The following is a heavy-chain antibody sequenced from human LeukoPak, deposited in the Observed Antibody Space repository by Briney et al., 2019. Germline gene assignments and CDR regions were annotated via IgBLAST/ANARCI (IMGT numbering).Heavy chain of an antibody. CDR2: IYYSGST. CDR3: ARRGGYSSRNSPKNWFDP. D-gene: IGHD6-13*01. V-gene: IGHV4-59*12. CDR1: GGSISSYY. Sequence: PSETLSLTCTVSGGSISSYYWSWIRQPPGKGLEWIGYIYYSGSTNYNPSLKSRVTISVDTSKNQFSLKLSSVTAADTAVYYCARRGGYSSRNSPKNWFDPWGQGTLVTVSS. J-gene: IGHJ5*02.